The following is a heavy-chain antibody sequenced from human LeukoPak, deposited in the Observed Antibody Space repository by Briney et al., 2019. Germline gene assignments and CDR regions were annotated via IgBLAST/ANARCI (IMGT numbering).Heavy chain of an antibody. Sequence: ASVKASCKXSGYTFINYYMHWVLQAPGQGLEWMGIINPSGGSTSYAQNFQGRVTMTRDTSTSTVYMDLSSLRSEDTAVYYCARGSTGTTFDYWGQGTLVTVSS. CDR2: INPSGGST. V-gene: IGHV1-46*03. CDR1: GYTFINYY. CDR3: ARGSTGTTFDY. J-gene: IGHJ4*02. D-gene: IGHD1-7*01.